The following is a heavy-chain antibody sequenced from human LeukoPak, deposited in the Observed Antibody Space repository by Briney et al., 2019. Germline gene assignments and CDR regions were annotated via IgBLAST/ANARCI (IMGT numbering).Heavy chain of an antibody. J-gene: IGHJ4*02. Sequence: GESLKISCKGSGYNFTTYWIGWVRQMPGKGLGWMGIIYPADSDTRYSPSFQGQVTISADKSIRTAYLQWSSLKASDTAIYYCARGGYSYGPFDYWGQGTLVTVSS. D-gene: IGHD5-18*01. V-gene: IGHV5-51*01. CDR2: IYPADSDT. CDR3: ARGGYSYGPFDY. CDR1: GYNFTTYW.